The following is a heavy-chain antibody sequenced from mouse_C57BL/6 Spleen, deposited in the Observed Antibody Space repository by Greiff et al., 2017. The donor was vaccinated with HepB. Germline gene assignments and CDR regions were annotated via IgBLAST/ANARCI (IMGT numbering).Heavy chain of an antibody. Sequence: QVQLQQSGAELVRPGSSVKLSCKASGYTFTSYWMHWVQQRPIQGLEWIGNIDPSDSETHYNQKFKDKATLTVDKSSSTAYMQLSSLTSEDSAVYYCARSGTTVVEGFAYWGQGTLVTVSA. D-gene: IGHD1-1*01. CDR2: IDPSDSET. CDR1: GYTFTSYW. J-gene: IGHJ3*01. CDR3: ARSGTTVVEGFAY. V-gene: IGHV1-52*01.